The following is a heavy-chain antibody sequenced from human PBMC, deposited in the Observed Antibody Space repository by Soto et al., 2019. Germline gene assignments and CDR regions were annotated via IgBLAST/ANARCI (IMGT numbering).Heavy chain of an antibody. CDR2: VRSKANSYAT. D-gene: IGHD3-22*01. V-gene: IGHV3-73*01. J-gene: IGHJ4*02. CDR1: GFTFSGSA. CDR3: IRRSQDDSSGYFAY. Sequence: PGGSLRLSCAASGFTFSGSAMHWVRQASGKGLEWVGRVRSKANSYATAYAASVKGRFTISRDDSKNTAYLQMNSLETEDTAVYYCIRRSQDDSSGYFAYWGQGALVTVSS.